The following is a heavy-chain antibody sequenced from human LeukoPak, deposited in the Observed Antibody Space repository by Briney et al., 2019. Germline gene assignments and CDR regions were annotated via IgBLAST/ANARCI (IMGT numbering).Heavy chain of an antibody. Sequence: GGSLRLSCAASGFIFSSYIMNWVRQAPGKGLEWVSYISSSTISYADSVKGRFTISRDNAKNSLYLQMNSLRAEDTAIYYCARDHLYAFDIWGQGTMVTVSS. CDR2: ISSSTI. CDR3: ARDHLYAFDI. J-gene: IGHJ3*02. D-gene: IGHD3-3*02. CDR1: GFIFSSYI. V-gene: IGHV3-48*01.